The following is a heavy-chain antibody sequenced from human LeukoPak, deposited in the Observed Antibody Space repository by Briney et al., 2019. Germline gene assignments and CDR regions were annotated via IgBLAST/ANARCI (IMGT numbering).Heavy chain of an antibody. CDR1: GGSFSGYY. J-gene: IGHJ4*02. CDR2: INHSGDT. V-gene: IGHV4-34*01. D-gene: IGHD4-17*01. Sequence: PSETLSLTCAVYGGSFSGYYWSWIRQPPGEGLEWIGEINHSGDTNYNPSLESRVTISVDTSKNQFSLKLNSVTAADTAVYYCARHYFHHGDLDYWGQGTLVTVSS. CDR3: ARHYFHHGDLDY.